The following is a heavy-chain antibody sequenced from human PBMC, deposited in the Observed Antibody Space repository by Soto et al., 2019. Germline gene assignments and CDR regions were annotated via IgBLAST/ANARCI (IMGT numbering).Heavy chain of an antibody. D-gene: IGHD6-19*01. J-gene: IGHJ4*02. V-gene: IGHV3-30*18. CDR2: ISYDGSNK. CDR1: GFTFSCYG. Sequence: QVQLVESGGGVVQPGRSLRLSCAASGFTFSCYGMHWVRQAPGKGLEWVAVISYDGSNKYYADSVKGRFTISRDNSKNTLYLQMNSLRAEDTAVYYCAKGAVAGFDYWGQGTLVTVSS. CDR3: AKGAVAGFDY.